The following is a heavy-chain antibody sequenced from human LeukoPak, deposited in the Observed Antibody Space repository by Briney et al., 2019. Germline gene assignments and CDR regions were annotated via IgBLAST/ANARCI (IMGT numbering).Heavy chain of an antibody. V-gene: IGHV1-8*02. CDR3: ARVGGSDSGYIDY. J-gene: IGHJ4*02. CDR1: GYTFSGYY. Sequence: AASVKVSCKASGYTFSGYYMNWVRQAPGQGLEWMGWMNPNSGNTGYAQKFQGRVTMTRNTSISTAYMELSSLRSEDTAVYYCARVGGSDSGYIDYWGRGTLVTVSS. CDR2: MNPNSGNT. D-gene: IGHD1-26*01.